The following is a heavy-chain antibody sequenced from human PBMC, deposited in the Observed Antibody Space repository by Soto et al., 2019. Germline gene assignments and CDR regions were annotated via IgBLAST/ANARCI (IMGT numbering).Heavy chain of an antibody. J-gene: IGHJ6*02. CDR1: GFTFSSYG. CDR2: IWYDGSNK. V-gene: IGHV3-33*01. CDR3: ARDPMKDGPIAAAGTVHYYYYGMDV. D-gene: IGHD6-13*01. Sequence: LRLSCAASGFTFSSYGMHWVRQAPGKGLEWVAVIWYDGSNKYYADSVKGRFTISRDNSKNTLYLQMNSLRAEDTAVYYRARDPMKDGPIAAAGTVHYYYYGMDVWGQGTMVTVSS.